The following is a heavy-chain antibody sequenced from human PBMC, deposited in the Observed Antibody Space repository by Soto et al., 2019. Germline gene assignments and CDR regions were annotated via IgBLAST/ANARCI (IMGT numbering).Heavy chain of an antibody. V-gene: IGHV3-23*01. J-gene: IGHJ4*02. CDR3: ATPYDSSGYYYENFDY. CDR1: GFTFSSYA. CDR2: ISGSGGST. D-gene: IGHD3-22*01. Sequence: EVQLLESGGGLVQPGGSLRLSCAASGFTFSSYAMNWVRQAPGKGLEWVSAISGSGGSTYYADSVKGRFTISRDNSKNTLYLLMNSLRADDTAVYYCATPYDSSGYYYENFDYWGRGTLVTVSS.